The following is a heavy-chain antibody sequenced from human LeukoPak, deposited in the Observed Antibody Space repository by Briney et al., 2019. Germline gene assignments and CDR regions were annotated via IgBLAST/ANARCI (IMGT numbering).Heavy chain of an antibody. V-gene: IGHV4-59*01. Sequence: SETLSLTCTVSGGSISSYYWSWLRQPPGKGREWGGYIYCSGGTNYNTSLKSRVTISVDTSKNQFSLKLSSVTAADTAVYYCARGDSSGWYHYWGQGTLVTVSS. CDR1: GGSISSYY. CDR2: IYCSGGT. D-gene: IGHD6-19*01. CDR3: ARGDSSGWYHY. J-gene: IGHJ4*02.